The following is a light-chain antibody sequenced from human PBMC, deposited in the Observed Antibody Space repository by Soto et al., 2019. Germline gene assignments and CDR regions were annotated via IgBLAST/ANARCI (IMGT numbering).Light chain of an antibody. J-gene: IGKJ1*01. CDR1: QSVTSNY. CDR2: GAS. V-gene: IGKV3-20*01. Sequence: IVFTQSPGTLSSSPGERATLSCRASQSVTSNYLAWYQQKRGQAPRLLIWGASIRATGLPDRFSGGGSGTDFTLSISRLEAEDFAVYYCQQYGSSPGTFGQGTKVDIK. CDR3: QQYGSSPGT.